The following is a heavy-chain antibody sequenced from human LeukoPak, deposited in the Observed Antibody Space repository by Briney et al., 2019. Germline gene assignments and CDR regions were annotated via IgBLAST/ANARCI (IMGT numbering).Heavy chain of an antibody. CDR1: GGSIISSSYY. V-gene: IGHV4-39*01. J-gene: IGHJ5*02. CDR3: ASEVSAAGGSWFDP. D-gene: IGHD6-13*01. Sequence: PSETLSLTCTVSGGSIISSSYYWGWIRQPPGKGLEWIGSIYYSGSTYYNPSLKSRVTISVDTSKNQFSLKLSSVTAADTAVYYCASEVSAAGGSWFDPWGQGTLVTVSS. CDR2: IYYSGST.